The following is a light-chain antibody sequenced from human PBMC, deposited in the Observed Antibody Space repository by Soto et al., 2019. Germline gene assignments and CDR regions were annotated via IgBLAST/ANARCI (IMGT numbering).Light chain of an antibody. CDR3: SSYTTSSTIV. CDR2: DDN. V-gene: IGLV1-51*01. J-gene: IGLJ7*01. Sequence: QSVMTQPPSVSAAPGQKVTISCSGSSSNIGGNSVSWYQQLPGTAPKLLIYDDNKRPSGIPDRFSGSKSGITASLTISGLQAEDEADYYCSSYTTSSTIVFGGGTQLTVL. CDR1: SSNIGGNS.